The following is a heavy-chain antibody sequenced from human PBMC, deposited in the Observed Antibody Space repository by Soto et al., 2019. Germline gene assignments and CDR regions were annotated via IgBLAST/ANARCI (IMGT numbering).Heavy chain of an antibody. V-gene: IGHV1-69*13. J-gene: IGHJ4*02. Sequence: GASVKVSCKASGGTFSHNAISWVRQAPGQGLEWMGGIIPIFGTANYVQKFKGRVTIAADESTTTAYMELSSLRSEDTAVYYCVRGWGYDSSDYYYAYWGQGTLVTVSS. CDR3: VRGWGYDSSDYYYAY. D-gene: IGHD3-22*01. CDR1: GGTFSHNA. CDR2: IIPIFGTA.